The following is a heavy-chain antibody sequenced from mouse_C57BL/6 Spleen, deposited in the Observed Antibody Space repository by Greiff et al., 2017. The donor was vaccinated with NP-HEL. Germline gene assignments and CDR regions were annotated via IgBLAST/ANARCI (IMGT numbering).Heavy chain of an antibody. J-gene: IGHJ4*01. D-gene: IGHD2-4*01. V-gene: IGHV1-55*01. CDR1: GYTFTSYW. Sequence: VQLQQPGAELVKPGASVKMSCKASGYTFTSYWITWVKQRPGQGLEWIGDIYPGSGSTNYNEKFKSKATLTVDTSSSTAYMQLSSLTSEDSAVYYCARFYYDYDGFYYAMDYWGQGTSVTVSS. CDR3: ARFYYDYDGFYYAMDY. CDR2: IYPGSGST.